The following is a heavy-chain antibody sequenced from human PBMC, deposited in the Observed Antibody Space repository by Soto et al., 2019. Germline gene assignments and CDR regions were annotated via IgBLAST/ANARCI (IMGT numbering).Heavy chain of an antibody. CDR2: INPNSGGT. CDR3: ASDSSGWYSDYYGMDV. CDR1: GYTFTGYY. D-gene: IGHD6-19*01. J-gene: IGHJ6*02. V-gene: IGHV1-2*02. Sequence: ASVKVSCKASGYTFTGYYMHWVRQAPGQGLEWMGWINPNSGGTNYAQKFQGRVTMSRDTSISTAYMELSRLRSDDTAVYYCASDSSGWYSDYYGMDVWGQGTTVTVSS.